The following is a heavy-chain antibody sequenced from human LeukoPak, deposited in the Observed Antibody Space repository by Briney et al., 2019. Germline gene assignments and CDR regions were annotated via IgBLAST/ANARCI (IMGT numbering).Heavy chain of an antibody. V-gene: IGHV4-39*01. Sequence: SETLTLTCAVSGGSISSSGYYWGGIRQPPGEGLERIERIDDSGRPNHTPSIKRRVTMSVDTSKNQFSQKLSSGTAADTAVYYCARRCSSTSCYTGTDYWGQGTLVTVSS. CDR1: GGSISSSGYY. CDR3: ARRCSSTSCYTGTDY. D-gene: IGHD2-2*02. J-gene: IGHJ4*02. CDR2: IDDSGRP.